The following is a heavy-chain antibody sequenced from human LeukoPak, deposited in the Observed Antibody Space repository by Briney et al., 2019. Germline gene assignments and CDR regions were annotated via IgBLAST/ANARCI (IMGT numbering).Heavy chain of an antibody. CDR3: ARLSLPQYYYDSSGYYGNFQH. D-gene: IGHD3-22*01. CDR2: IYRSGGT. CDR1: GGSFSGYY. Sequence: KPSETLSLTCAVYGGSFSGYYWSWMRQPPGKGLEWIGEIYRSGGTYYNPSLKSRVTMSVDTSKNQFSLKLSSVTAADTAVYYCARLSLPQYYYDSSGYYGNFQHWGQGTLVTVSS. V-gene: IGHV4-34*01. J-gene: IGHJ1*01.